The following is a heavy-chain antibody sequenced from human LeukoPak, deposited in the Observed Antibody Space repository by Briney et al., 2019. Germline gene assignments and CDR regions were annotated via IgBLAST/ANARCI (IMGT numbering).Heavy chain of an antibody. CDR2: IYHSGST. Sequence: SETLSLTCAVSGGSISSGGYSWSWIRQPPGKGLEWIGYIYHSGSTYYNPSLKSRVTISVDTSKNQFSLKLSSVTAADTAVYYCARDETGWLRQSWGDFDYWGQGTLVTVSS. CDR1: GGSISSGGYS. CDR3: ARDETGWLRQSWGDFDY. V-gene: IGHV4-30-2*01. J-gene: IGHJ4*02. D-gene: IGHD5-12*01.